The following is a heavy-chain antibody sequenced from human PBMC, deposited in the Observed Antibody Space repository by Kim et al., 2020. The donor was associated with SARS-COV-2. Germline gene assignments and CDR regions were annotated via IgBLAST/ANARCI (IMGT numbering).Heavy chain of an antibody. V-gene: IGHV4-61*01. CDR2: IYYSGST. J-gene: IGHJ4*02. CDR3: ARVEVATIHNDY. Sequence: SETMSLTCTVSGGSVSSGSYYWSWIRQPPGKGLEWIGYIYYSGSTNYNPSLKSRVTISVDTSKNQFSLKLSSVTAADTAVYYCARVEVATIHNDYWGQGTLVTVSS. CDR1: GGSVSSGSYY. D-gene: IGHD5-12*01.